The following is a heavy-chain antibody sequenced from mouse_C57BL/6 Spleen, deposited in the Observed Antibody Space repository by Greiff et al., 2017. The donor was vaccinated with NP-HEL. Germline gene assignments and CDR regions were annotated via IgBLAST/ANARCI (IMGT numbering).Heavy chain of an antibody. V-gene: IGHV1-53*01. Sequence: VQLQQPGTELVKPGASVKLSCKASGYTFTSYWMHWVKQRPGQGLEWIGNINPSNGGTNYNEKFKSKATLTVDKSSSTAYMQLSSLTSEDSAVYYCARGGSYGSGYWYFDVWGTGTTVTVSS. J-gene: IGHJ1*03. CDR1: GYTFTSYW. CDR3: ARGGSYGSGYWYFDV. D-gene: IGHD1-1*01. CDR2: INPSNGGT.